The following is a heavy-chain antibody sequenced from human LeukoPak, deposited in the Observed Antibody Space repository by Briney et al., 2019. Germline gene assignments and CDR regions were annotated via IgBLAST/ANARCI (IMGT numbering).Heavy chain of an antibody. CDR3: ARDLGGPY. CDR2: IYYSGST. V-gene: IGHV4-31*03. CDR1: GGSISSGGYY. J-gene: IGHJ4*02. Sequence: SETLSLTCTVSGGSISSGGYYWSWLRQHPGQGLEWIGYIYYSGSTYYNPSLKSRVTISVDTSKNQFSLKLSSVTAADTAVYYCARDLGGPYWGQGTLVTVSS. D-gene: IGHD2-15*01.